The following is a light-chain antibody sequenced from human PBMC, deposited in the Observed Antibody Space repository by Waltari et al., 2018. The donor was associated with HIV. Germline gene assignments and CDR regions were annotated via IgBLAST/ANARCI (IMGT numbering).Light chain of an antibody. CDR1: RSDVGAYNY. V-gene: IGLV2-8*01. Sequence: HSALTPPPSASGSPGQSVTISCTGTRSDVGAYNYVSWYQQHAGKAPNLTIYEVNERPPGRPDRFCGAKSGTTASVSVSGLQAEDEADYYCSSYAGSDTVVFGGGTKLTVL. CDR2: EVN. J-gene: IGLJ2*01. CDR3: SSYAGSDTVV.